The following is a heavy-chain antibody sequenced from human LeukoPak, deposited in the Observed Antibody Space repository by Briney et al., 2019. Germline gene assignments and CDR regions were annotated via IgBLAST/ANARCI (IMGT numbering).Heavy chain of an antibody. CDR2: ISYDGSNK. J-gene: IGHJ6*04. D-gene: IGHD2-2*01. Sequence: GGSLSLSCAASGFTFSSYAMHWVRQAPGKGLGWVAVISYDGSNKYYADSVKGRFPISRDNSKNTLYLQMNSLRAEDTAVYYCARDKGYCSSTSCYGYYYYGMDVWGKGTTVTVSS. CDR1: GFTFSSYA. V-gene: IGHV3-30*04. CDR3: ARDKGYCSSTSCYGYYYYGMDV.